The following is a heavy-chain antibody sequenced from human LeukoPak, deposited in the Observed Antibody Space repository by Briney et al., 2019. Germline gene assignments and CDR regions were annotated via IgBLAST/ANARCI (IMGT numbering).Heavy chain of an antibody. CDR2: IIPIFGTA. J-gene: IGHJ4*02. V-gene: IGHV1-69*05. Sequence: SVKVSCKASGGTFSSYAISWVRQAPGQGLEWMRGIIPIFGTANYAQKFQGRVTITTDESTSTAYMELSSLRSEDTAVYYCVPTAGYSSGWYNFDSWGQGTLVTVSS. CDR1: GGTFSSYA. CDR3: VPTAGYSSGWYNFDS. D-gene: IGHD6-19*01.